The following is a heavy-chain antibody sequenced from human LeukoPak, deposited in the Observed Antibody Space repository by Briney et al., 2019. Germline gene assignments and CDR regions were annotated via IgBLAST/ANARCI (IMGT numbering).Heavy chain of an antibody. Sequence: GGSLRLSCAASGFTVSSNYMSWVRQAPGKGLEWVSVICSGGSTYYADSVKGRFTISRDNSKNTLYLQMNSLRAEDTAVYYCARVGSYGLYFDYWGQGTLVTVSS. CDR1: GFTVSSNY. CDR2: ICSGGST. V-gene: IGHV3-53*01. CDR3: ARVGSYGLYFDY. J-gene: IGHJ4*02. D-gene: IGHD5-18*01.